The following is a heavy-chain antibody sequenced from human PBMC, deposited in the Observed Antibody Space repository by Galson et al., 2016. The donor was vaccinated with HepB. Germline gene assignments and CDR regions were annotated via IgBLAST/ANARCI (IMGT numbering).Heavy chain of an antibody. Sequence: SLRLSCAASGFTFSSYAMHWVRQAPGKGVEYVSSISSNGDSTYYTDSVKGGFTISRDNSKNTPNLQMSSLRAEDTAVYYCARVRSSWYYFDYWGQGTLVTVSS. D-gene: IGHD6-13*01. J-gene: IGHJ4*02. CDR1: GFTFSSYA. CDR2: ISSNGDST. CDR3: ARVRSSWYYFDY. V-gene: IGHV3-64D*06.